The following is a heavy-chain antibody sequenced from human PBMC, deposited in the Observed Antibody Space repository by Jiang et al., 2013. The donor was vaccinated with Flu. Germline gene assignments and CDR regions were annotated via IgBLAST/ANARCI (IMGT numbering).Heavy chain of an antibody. CDR3: AKAGSIYYDRTGYFDY. Sequence: QLLESGGGLVQPGRSLRLSCAASGFTFDDYAMHWVRQAPGKGLEWVSGISWNSGSIGYADSVKGRFTISRDNAKNSLYLQMNSLRAEDTALYYCAKAGSIYYDRTGYFDYWGQGTLVTVSS. D-gene: IGHD3-22*01. CDR2: ISWNSGSI. V-gene: IGHV3-9*01. CDR1: GFTFDDYA. J-gene: IGHJ4*02.